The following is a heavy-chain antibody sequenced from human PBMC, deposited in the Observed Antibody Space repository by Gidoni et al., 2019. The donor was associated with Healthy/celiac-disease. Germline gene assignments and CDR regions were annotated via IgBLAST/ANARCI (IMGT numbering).Heavy chain of an antibody. V-gene: IGHV4-59*01. D-gene: IGHD6-13*01. CDR1: GGSISSYS. Sequence: QVQLQESGPGLVKPSATLSPSCTVSGGSISSYSWSWIRQPPGKGLEWIGYIYYSGSTNYNPSLKSRVTISVDTSKNQFSLKLSSVTAADTAVYYCARLDGQLGVDYWGQGTLVTVSS. CDR2: IYYSGST. CDR3: ARLDGQLGVDY. J-gene: IGHJ4*02.